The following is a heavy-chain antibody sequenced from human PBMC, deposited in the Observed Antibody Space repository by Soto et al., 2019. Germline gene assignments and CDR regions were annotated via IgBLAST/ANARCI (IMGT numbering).Heavy chain of an antibody. J-gene: IGHJ4*02. D-gene: IGHD1-20*01. CDR2: ISSNGGST. V-gene: IGHV3-64*01. CDR3: ARVGRITGTFDY. Sequence: EVQLVESGGGLVQPGGSLRLSCAASGFTFSSYAMHWVRQAPGKGLEYVSAISSNGGSTYYANSVKGRFTISRDNSKNTLYLQMGSLRAEDMAVYYCARVGRITGTFDYWGQVTLVTVSS. CDR1: GFTFSSYA.